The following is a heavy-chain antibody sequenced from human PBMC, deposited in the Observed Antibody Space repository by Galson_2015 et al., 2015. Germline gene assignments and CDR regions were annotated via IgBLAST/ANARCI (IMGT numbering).Heavy chain of an antibody. D-gene: IGHD2-15*01. J-gene: IGHJ6*02. CDR3: GGGVVAVHSYYYYYGMDV. V-gene: IGHV1-69*13. Sequence: SVKVSCKASGGTFSSYAISWVRQAPGQGLEWMGGIIPIFGTANYAQKFQGRVTITADESTSTAYMELSSLRSEDTAVYYCGGGVVAVHSYYYYYGMDVWGQGTTVTVSS. CDR1: GGTFSSYA. CDR2: IIPIFGTA.